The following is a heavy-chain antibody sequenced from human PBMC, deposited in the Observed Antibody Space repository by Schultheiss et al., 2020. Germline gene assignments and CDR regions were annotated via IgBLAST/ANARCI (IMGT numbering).Heavy chain of an antibody. Sequence: GGSLRLSCKASGYTFTGYYMHWVRQAPGQGLEWMGWINPNSGGTNYEQKFQGRVTMTRDTSISTAYMELSRLRSDDTAVYYCARRLYYDNSGWYFDLWGQGTLVTVSS. J-gene: IGHJ4*02. CDR1: GYTFTGYY. D-gene: IGHD3-22*01. CDR3: ARRLYYDNSGWYFDL. V-gene: IGHV1-2*02. CDR2: INPNSGGT.